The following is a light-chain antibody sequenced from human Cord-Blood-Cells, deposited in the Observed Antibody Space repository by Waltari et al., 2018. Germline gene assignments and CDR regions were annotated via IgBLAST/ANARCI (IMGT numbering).Light chain of an antibody. CDR1: QSISSY. CDR2: AAS. J-gene: IGKJ5*01. CDR3: QQSYSTIT. V-gene: IGKV1-39*01. Sequence: DIQMTQSPSSLSASVGDRVPITCRASQSISSYLNWYQQKPGKAPKLLIYAASSLQSGVPSRFSGRGSGTDFTLTISSLQPEDFATYYCQQSYSTITFGQGTRLEIK.